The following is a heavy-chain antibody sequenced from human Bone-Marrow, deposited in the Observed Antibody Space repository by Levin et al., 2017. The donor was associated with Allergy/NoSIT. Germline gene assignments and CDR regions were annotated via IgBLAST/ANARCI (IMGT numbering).Heavy chain of an antibody. CDR3: ARLFFIPAATAFDSNYGLDWFDP. J-gene: IGHJ5*02. V-gene: IGHV1-69*06. CDR2: IIPIFGTA. CDR1: GGTFSSYA. D-gene: IGHD4-11*01. Sequence: AASVKVSCKASGGTFSSYAISWVRQAPGQGLEWMGGIIPIFGTANYAQKFQGRVTITADKSTSTAYMELSSLRSEDTAVYYCARLFFIPAATAFDSNYGLDWFDPWGQGTLVTVSS.